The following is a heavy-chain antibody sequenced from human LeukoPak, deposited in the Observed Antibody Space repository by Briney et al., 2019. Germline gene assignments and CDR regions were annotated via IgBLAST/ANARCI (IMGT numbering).Heavy chain of an antibody. V-gene: IGHV3-9*01. Sequence: GGSLRLSCAASGFTFDDYAMHWVRQAPGKGLEWVSGISWNSGSIGYADSVEGRFTISRDNAKNSLYLQMNSLRAEDTALYYCAKDNSLVPIRVTFQHWGQGTLVTVSS. CDR1: GFTFDDYA. CDR3: AKDNSLVPIRVTFQH. D-gene: IGHD6-13*01. CDR2: ISWNSGSI. J-gene: IGHJ1*01.